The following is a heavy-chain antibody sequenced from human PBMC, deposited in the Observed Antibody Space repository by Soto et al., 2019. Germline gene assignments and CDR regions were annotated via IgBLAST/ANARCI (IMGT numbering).Heavy chain of an antibody. CDR2: VKSKADGGTA. Sequence: EVQLVESGGGLVQPGGSLRLSCAASGFSITNTWMHWVRQAPGKGLEWVGRVKSKADGGTADYAAPAKGRFTVSRDDSKNTQYLQMNSLKMEDTAVYYCSSYPDFWGGHTPLWGQGTLVTVSS. CDR1: GFSITNTW. CDR3: SSYPDFWGGHTPL. V-gene: IGHV3-15*07. D-gene: IGHD3-3*01. J-gene: IGHJ4*02.